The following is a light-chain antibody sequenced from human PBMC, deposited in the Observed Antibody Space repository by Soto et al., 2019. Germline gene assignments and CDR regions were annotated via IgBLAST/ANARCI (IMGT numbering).Light chain of an antibody. CDR3: AAWDDSLSGRL. CDR2: RNN. CDR1: SSNIGSNY. Sequence: QSVLTQPPSASGTPGQRVTISCSGSSSNIGSNYVYWYQQLPGTAPKLLIYRNNQQPSGVPDRFSGSKSGTSASLAISGLRSEDEADYYCAAWDDSLSGRLFGGGTKVTVL. J-gene: IGLJ2*01. V-gene: IGLV1-47*01.